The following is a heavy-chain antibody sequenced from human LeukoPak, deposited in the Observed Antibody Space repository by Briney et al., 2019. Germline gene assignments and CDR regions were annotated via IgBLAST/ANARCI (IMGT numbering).Heavy chain of an antibody. D-gene: IGHD2-15*01. CDR3: ARPGYCSGGSCYSDY. V-gene: IGHV1-46*03. CDR2: INPSDGST. CDR1: GYTFTSYY. Sequence: EASVKVSCKASGYTFTSYYMHWVRQAPGQGLEWMGIINPSDGSTSYAQKFQGRVTMTRDTSTSTVYMELSSLRSEDTAVYYCARPGYCSGGSCYSDYWGQGTLVTVSS. J-gene: IGHJ4*02.